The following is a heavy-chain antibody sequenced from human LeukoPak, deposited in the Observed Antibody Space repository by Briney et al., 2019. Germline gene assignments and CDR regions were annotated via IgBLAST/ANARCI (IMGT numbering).Heavy chain of an antibody. Sequence: ASVKVSCKASGYTFTSYDINWVRQAPGQGLEWMGWINPNSGGTNYAQKFQGRVTMTRDTSISTAYMELSRLRSDDTAVYYCARGGEWFDPWGQGTLVTVSS. CDR3: ARGGEWFDP. D-gene: IGHD3-10*01. CDR2: INPNSGGT. V-gene: IGHV1-2*02. CDR1: GYTFTSYD. J-gene: IGHJ5*02.